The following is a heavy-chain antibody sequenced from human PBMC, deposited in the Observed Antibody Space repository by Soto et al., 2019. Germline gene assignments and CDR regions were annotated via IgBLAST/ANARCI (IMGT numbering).Heavy chain of an antibody. CDR3: ARMLGSSSANNYYGMDV. V-gene: IGHV3-30-3*01. J-gene: IGHJ6*02. Sequence: QVQLVESGGGVVQPGRSLRLSCAASGFTFSSYAMHWVRQAPGKGLEWVAVISYDGSNKYYADSVKGRFTISRDNSKNTLYLQMNSLRAEDTAVYYCARMLGSSSANNYYGMDVWGQGTTVTVSS. CDR2: ISYDGSNK. CDR1: GFTFSSYA. D-gene: IGHD6-6*01.